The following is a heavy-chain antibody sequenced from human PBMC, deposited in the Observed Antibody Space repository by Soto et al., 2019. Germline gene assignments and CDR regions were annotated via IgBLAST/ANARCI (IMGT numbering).Heavy chain of an antibody. CDR1: GYTFTTYG. J-gene: IGHJ6*02. Sequence: QVQLVQSVAEVKKPGASVKVSCKASGYTFTTYGISWVRQAPGQGLEWMGWISAYNGNTNYAQKIQGRVTMTTDTSTSTAYMELRSLRSDDTAVYYCARQQWLYYYYGMDVWGQGTTVTVSS. D-gene: IGHD6-19*01. CDR3: ARQQWLYYYYGMDV. V-gene: IGHV1-18*01. CDR2: ISAYNGNT.